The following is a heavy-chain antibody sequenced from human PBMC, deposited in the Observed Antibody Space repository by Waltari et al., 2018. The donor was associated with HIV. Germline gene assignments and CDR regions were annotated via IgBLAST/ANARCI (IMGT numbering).Heavy chain of an antibody. V-gene: IGHV3-23*01. D-gene: IGHD5-12*01. Sequence: EVQLLESGGGLVQPGGSLRLSCAASGLPFSNNAMNWVRQAPGKGLEWVSGISGSGTDRYYAGSVKGRFTISRDNSKNNLFLQMNSLRAEDKAVYYCTGGFTHVSDYWGQGTLVTVSS. J-gene: IGHJ4*02. CDR1: GLPFSNNA. CDR3: TGGFTHVSDY. CDR2: ISGSGTDR.